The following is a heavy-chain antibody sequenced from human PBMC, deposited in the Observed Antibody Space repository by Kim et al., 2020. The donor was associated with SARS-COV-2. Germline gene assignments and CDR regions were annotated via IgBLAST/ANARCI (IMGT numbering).Heavy chain of an antibody. CDR2: IKTDGSRI. Sequence: GGSLRLSCVASGFTFSSYWMHWVRQAPGKGLVWVSHIKTDGSRINYADSVKGRFTISRDNAKNTLYLQMNSLRAEDTAIYYCAKVGYYNALDVWGQGTTVTLSS. V-gene: IGHV3-74*01. J-gene: IGHJ6*02. D-gene: IGHD2-15*01. CDR3: AKVGYYNALDV. CDR1: GFTFSSYW.